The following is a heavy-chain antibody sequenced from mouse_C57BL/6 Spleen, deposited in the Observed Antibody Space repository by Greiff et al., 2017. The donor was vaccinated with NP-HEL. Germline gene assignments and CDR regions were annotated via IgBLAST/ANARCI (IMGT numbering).Heavy chain of an antibody. V-gene: IGHV5-12*01. J-gene: IGHJ4*01. Sequence: EVQGVESGGGLVQPGGSLKLSCAASGFTFSDYYMYWVRQTPEKRLEWVAYISNGGGSTYYPDTVKGRFTISRDNAKNTLYLQMSRLKSEDTAMYYCARQGIYYGNYDAMDYWGQGTSVTVSS. CDR2: ISNGGGST. CDR1: GFTFSDYY. CDR3: ARQGIYYGNYDAMDY. D-gene: IGHD2-1*01.